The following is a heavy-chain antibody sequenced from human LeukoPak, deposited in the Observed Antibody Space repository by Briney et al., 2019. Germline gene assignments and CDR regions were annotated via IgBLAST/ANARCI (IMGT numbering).Heavy chain of an antibody. D-gene: IGHD1-7*01. CDR2: IYYSGGT. CDR3: ARKGITGTTPFDY. V-gene: IGHV4-30-4*08. J-gene: IGHJ4*02. Sequence: PSETLSLTCTVSGGSISSGDYYWSWIRQPPGKGLEWIGYIYYSGGTYYNPSLKSRVTISVDTSKNQFSLKLSSVTAADTAVYYCARKGITGTTPFDYWGQGTLVTVSS. CDR1: GGSISSGDYY.